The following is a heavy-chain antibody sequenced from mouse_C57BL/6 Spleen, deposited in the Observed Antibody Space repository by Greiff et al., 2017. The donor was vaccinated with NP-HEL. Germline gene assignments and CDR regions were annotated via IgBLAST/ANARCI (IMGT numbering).Heavy chain of an antibody. CDR2: IDPSDSYT. J-gene: IGHJ4*01. V-gene: IGHV1-69*01. D-gene: IGHD2-5*01. CDR3: ARYSNSGFYYAMDY. CDR1: GYTFTSYW. Sequence: VQLQQPGAELVMPGASVKLSCKASGYTFTSYWMHWVKQRPGQGLEWIGEIDPSDSYTNYNQKFKGKATLTVDKSSSPAYMQLSSLTSEDSAVYYCARYSNSGFYYAMDYWGQGTSVTVSS.